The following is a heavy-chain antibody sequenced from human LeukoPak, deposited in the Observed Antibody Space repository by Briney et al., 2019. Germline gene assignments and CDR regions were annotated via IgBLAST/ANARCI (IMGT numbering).Heavy chain of an antibody. CDR1: GFSFSNFA. Sequence: GASLRLSCAASGFSFSNFAMSWVRQAPGKGLEWVSLIIGSSGDTFYADSVKGRFTISRDNSKNRLYLQMNSLRAEDTALYYCAKGAYDYIQRGYFDYLGQGTLVNVSS. V-gene: IGHV3-23*01. D-gene: IGHD5-12*01. CDR3: AKGAYDYIQRGYFDY. J-gene: IGHJ4*02. CDR2: IIGSSGDT.